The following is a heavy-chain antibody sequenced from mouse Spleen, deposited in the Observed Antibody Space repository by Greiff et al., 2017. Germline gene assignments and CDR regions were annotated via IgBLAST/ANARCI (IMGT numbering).Heavy chain of an antibody. CDR3: ARTPIYYDYDGYAMDY. CDR2: IYPRSGNT. V-gene: IGHV1-81*01. J-gene: IGHJ4*01. D-gene: IGHD2-4*01. CDR1: GYTFTSYG. Sequence: VQGVESGAELARPGASVKLSCKASGYTFTSYGISWVKQRTGQGLEWIGEIYPRSGNTYYNEKFKGKATLTADKSSSTAYMELRSLTSEDSAVYFCARTPIYYDYDGYAMDYWGQGTSVTVSS.